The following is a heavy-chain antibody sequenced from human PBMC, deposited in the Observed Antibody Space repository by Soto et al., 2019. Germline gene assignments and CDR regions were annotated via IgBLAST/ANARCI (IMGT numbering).Heavy chain of an antibody. V-gene: IGHV1-69*06. CDR2: IIPIFGTA. J-gene: IGHJ3*02. D-gene: IGHD3-22*01. Sequence: QVQLVQSGAEVKKPGSSVKVSCKASGGTFSSYAISWVRQAPGQGLEWMGGIIPIFGTANYAQKFQGRVTITADKSTSTAYMELISLRSEDTAVYYCARVGYYYDSSGPEGAFDIWGQGTMVTVSS. CDR3: ARVGYYYDSSGPEGAFDI. CDR1: GGTFSSYA.